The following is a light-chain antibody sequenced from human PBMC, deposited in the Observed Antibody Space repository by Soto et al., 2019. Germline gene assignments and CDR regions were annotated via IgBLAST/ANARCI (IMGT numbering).Light chain of an antibody. Sequence: EIVLTQSPGTLSLSTGERATLSCRTIQSVSSSYLAWYQQKPGQAPRLLIYGASSRATGIPDRFSGSGSGTDFTLTISRLEPEDFAVYYCQQYSNWPSWTFGQGTKVDI. CDR1: QSVSSSY. J-gene: IGKJ1*01. V-gene: IGKV3-20*01. CDR3: QQYSNWPSWT. CDR2: GAS.